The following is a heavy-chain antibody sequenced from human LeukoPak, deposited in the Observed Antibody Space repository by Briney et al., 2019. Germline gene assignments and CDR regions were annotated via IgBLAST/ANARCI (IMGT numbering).Heavy chain of an antibody. Sequence: GGSLRLSCATSGFTFSSYEMNWVRQAPGKGLECVSYISHSGTSIYYADSVKGRFTFSRDNAKNSLFLQMNSLRAEDTAVYYCARGRAVAGSHYGMDVWGKGTTVTVSS. CDR3: ARGRAVAGSHYGMDV. D-gene: IGHD6-19*01. V-gene: IGHV3-48*03. J-gene: IGHJ6*04. CDR2: ISHSGTSI. CDR1: GFTFSSYE.